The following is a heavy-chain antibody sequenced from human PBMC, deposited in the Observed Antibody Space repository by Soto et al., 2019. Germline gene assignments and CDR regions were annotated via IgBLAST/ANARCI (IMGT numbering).Heavy chain of an antibody. CDR2: ISAYNGNT. D-gene: IGHD3-3*01. CDR1: GYTFTSYG. CDR3: ARDGGGHYDFWSGYPPLNWFDP. J-gene: IGHJ5*02. Sequence: ASVKVSCKASGYTFTSYGISWVRQAPGQGXEWMGWISAYNGNTNYAQKLQGRVTMTTDTSTSTAYMELRSLRSDDTAVYYCARDGGGHYDFWSGYPPLNWFDPWGQGTLVTVSS. V-gene: IGHV1-18*01.